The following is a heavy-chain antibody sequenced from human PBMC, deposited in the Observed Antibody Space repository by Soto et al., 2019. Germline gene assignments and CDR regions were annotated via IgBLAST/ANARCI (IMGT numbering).Heavy chain of an antibody. CDR2: INPSGGST. V-gene: IGHV1-46*01. D-gene: IGHD6-13*01. CDR3: ARDRDNSSSWRNYFDY. Sequence: QVQLVQSGAEVKKPGASVKVSCKASGYTFTSYYMHWVRQAPGQGLEWMGIINPSGGSTSYAQKFQGRVTMTRDTSTSTVYMERSSLRSEDTAVYYCARDRDNSSSWRNYFDYWGQGTLVTVSS. CDR1: GYTFTSYY. J-gene: IGHJ4*02.